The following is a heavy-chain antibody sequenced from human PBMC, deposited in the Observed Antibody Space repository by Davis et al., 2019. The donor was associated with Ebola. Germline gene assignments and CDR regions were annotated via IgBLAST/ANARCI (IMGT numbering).Heavy chain of an antibody. J-gene: IGHJ4*02. D-gene: IGHD6-19*01. V-gene: IGHV4-34*01. CDR2: INHSGST. CDR1: ASSFSGYY. Sequence: MPSETLSLTCAVYASSFSGYYWSWIRQPPGKGLEWIGEINHSGSTNYNPSLKSRVTISVDTSKNQFSLKLSSVTAADTAVYYCARDSSSGYYFDYWGQGTLVTVSS. CDR3: ARDSSSGYYFDY.